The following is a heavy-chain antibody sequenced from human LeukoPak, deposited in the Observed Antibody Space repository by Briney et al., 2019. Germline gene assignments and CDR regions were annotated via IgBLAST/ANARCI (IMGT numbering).Heavy chain of an antibody. CDR1: GFTFSNYE. CDR3: ARDYGGSSPFDY. Sequence: GTLRLSCAASGFTFSNYEMHWVRQAPGKGLEWVSYISSSGSDIYYADSVKGRFTISRDNAKNSLYLHMNSLRAEDTAVYYCARDYGGSSPFDYWGQGTLVTVSS. J-gene: IGHJ4*02. V-gene: IGHV3-48*03. D-gene: IGHD4-23*01. CDR2: ISSSGSDI.